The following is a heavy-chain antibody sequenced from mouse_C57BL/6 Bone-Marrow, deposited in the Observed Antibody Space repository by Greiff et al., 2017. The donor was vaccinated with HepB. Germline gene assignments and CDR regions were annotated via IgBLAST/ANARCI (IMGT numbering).Heavy chain of an antibody. Sequence: QVQLQQPGAELVKPGASVKLSCKASGYTFTSYWMHWVKQRPGQGLEWIGMIHPNSGSTNYNEKFKSKATLTVDKSSSTAYMQLSSLTSEDSAVYYCAGATNWSRLDYFDYWGQGTTLTVSS. CDR3: AGATNWSRLDYFDY. CDR2: IHPNSGST. V-gene: IGHV1-64*01. D-gene: IGHD4-1*01. J-gene: IGHJ2*01. CDR1: GYTFTSYW.